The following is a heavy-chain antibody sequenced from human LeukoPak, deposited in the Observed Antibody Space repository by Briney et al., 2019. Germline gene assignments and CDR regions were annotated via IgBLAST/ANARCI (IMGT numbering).Heavy chain of an antibody. CDR2: ISGSSGST. V-gene: IGHV3-23*01. CDR3: AKRWLDYFDY. CDR1: GFTFSSYA. D-gene: IGHD6-19*01. Sequence: GGSLRPSCAASGFTFSSYAMSWVRQAPGKGLEWVSAISGSSGSTYYADSVKGRFTISRDNSKNTLYLQMNSLRAEDTAVYYCAKRWLDYFDYWGQGTLVTVSS. J-gene: IGHJ4*02.